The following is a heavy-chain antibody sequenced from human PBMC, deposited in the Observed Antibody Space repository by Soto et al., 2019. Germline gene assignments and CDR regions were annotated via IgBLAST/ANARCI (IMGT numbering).Heavy chain of an antibody. CDR1: GYGFTSYW. V-gene: IGHV5-10-1*01. CDR2: IDPSDSYT. Sequence: GESLKISCKGSGYGFTSYWISWVRQMPGKGLEWMGRIDPSDSYTNYSPSFQGHVTISADKSISTAYLQWSSLKASDTAMYYCARHPPMITFGGVIVMNAFDIWGQGTMVTVSS. D-gene: IGHD3-16*02. J-gene: IGHJ3*02. CDR3: ARHPPMITFGGVIVMNAFDI.